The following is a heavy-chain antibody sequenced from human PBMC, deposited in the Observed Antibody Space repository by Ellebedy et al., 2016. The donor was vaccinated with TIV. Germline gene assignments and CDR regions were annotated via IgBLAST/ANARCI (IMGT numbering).Heavy chain of an antibody. V-gene: IGHV1-69*06. CDR1: GGTFSSYA. CDR2: IIPIFGTA. CDR3: ARAVKDYYYGLDV. Sequence: AASVKVSCKASGGTFSSYAISWVRQAPGQGLEWMGGIIPIFGTANYAQKFQGRVTITADKSTSTAYMELSSLRSEDTAVYYCARAVKDYYYGLDVWGQGTTVTVSS. J-gene: IGHJ6*02.